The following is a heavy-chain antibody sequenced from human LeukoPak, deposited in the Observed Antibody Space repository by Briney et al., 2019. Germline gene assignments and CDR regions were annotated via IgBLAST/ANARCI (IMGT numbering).Heavy chain of an antibody. V-gene: IGHV1-2*02. CDR2: INPNSGGT. CDR3: ARDAAAIVIDY. Sequence: VASVKVSCKASGGTFSSYAISWVRQAPGQGLEWMGWINPNSGGTNYAQKFQGRVTMTRDTSISTAYMELSRLRSDDTAVYYCARDAAAIVIDYWGQGTLVTVSS. CDR1: GGTFSSYA. J-gene: IGHJ4*02. D-gene: IGHD6-13*01.